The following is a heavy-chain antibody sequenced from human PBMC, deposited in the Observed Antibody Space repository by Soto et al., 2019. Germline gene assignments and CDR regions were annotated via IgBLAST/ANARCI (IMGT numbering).Heavy chain of an antibody. V-gene: IGHV3-30-3*01. J-gene: IGHJ6*02. CDR2: ISYDGSNK. Sequence: QVQLVESGGGVVQPGRSLRLSCAASGFTFSSYAMHWVRQAPGKGLEGVAVISYDGSNKYYAYSVKGRFTISRENSKNTLYLQMNSLRADDSAVYYCASTLDVWGQGTTVTVSS. CDR3: ASTLDV. CDR1: GFTFSSYA.